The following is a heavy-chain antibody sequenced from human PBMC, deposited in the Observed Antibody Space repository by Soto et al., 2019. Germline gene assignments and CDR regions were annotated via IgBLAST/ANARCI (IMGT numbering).Heavy chain of an antibody. Sequence: ASVKVSCKASGYTFTTYGISWVRQAPGQGLEWMGWISAYNGNTHYAQKLQGRVTMTTDTSTSTAYVELRSLRSDDTAVYYCAREHFPSTHDSFDYWGQGTLVTVSS. J-gene: IGHJ4*02. D-gene: IGHD3-3*02. V-gene: IGHV1-18*04. CDR1: GYTFTTYG. CDR3: AREHFPSTHDSFDY. CDR2: ISAYNGNT.